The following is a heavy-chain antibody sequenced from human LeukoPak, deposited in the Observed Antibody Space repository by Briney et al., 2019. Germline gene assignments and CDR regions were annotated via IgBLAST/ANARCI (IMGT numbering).Heavy chain of an antibody. CDR3: ARHGGAYHYDY. CDR1: GGSISTYY. CDR2: VFYSGGT. D-gene: IGHD5-12*01. Sequence: PSETLSHTCTVSGGSISTYYWSWIRQPPGKGLEWIGYVFYSGGTNYNPSLESRVTISLDTSKNQFSLKLSSVTAADTAVYYCARHGGAYHYDYWGQGTLVTVSS. J-gene: IGHJ4*02. V-gene: IGHV4-59*08.